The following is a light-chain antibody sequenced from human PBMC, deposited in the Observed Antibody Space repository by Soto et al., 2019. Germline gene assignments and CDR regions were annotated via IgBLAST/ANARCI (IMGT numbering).Light chain of an antibody. Sequence: QSVLTQPASVSGSPGQSITISCTGTSSDVGDYNYVSWYQQHPGKAPKLMIYDVSNRPSGVSYRFSGSKSGNTASLTISGLQAEDEADYYCSSYTSSSTLVVFGGGTKLTVL. V-gene: IGLV2-14*03. CDR2: DVS. J-gene: IGLJ2*01. CDR1: SSDVGDYNY. CDR3: SSYTSSSTLVV.